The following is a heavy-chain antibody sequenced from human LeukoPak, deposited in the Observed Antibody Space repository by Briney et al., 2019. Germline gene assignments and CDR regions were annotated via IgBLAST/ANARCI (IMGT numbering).Heavy chain of an antibody. D-gene: IGHD4-17*01. CDR2: ISYDGSNK. J-gene: IGHJ4*02. CDR3: AREVDYGDTTGAFDY. V-gene: IGHV3-30*01. CDR1: GFTFSSYA. Sequence: GGSLRLSCAASGFTFSSYAMHWVRQAPGKGLEWVAVISYDGSNKYYADSVKGRFTISRDNSKNTLYLQMNSLRAEDTAVYYCAREVDYGDTTGAFDYWGQGTLVTVSS.